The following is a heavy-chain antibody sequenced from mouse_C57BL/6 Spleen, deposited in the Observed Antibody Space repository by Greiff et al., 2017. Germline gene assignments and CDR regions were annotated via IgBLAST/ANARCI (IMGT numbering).Heavy chain of an antibody. V-gene: IGHV1-55*01. CDR1: GYTFTSYW. J-gene: IGHJ4*01. Sequence: VQLKQPGAELVKPGASVKMSCKASGYTFTSYWLTWVKQRPGQGLEWIGDIYPGSGSTNYNEKFKSKATLTVDTSSSTAYMQLSSLTSEDSAVYYCARRDYGLNYAKDDWGQGTSVTVSS. D-gene: IGHD2-4*01. CDR3: ARRDYGLNYAKDD. CDR2: IYPGSGST.